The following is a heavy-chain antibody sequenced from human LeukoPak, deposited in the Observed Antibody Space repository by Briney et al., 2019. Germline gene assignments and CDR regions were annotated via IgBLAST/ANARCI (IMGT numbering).Heavy chain of an antibody. CDR2: ISGSGGST. CDR3: TRGPPGLTVTYFQH. V-gene: IGHV3-23*01. CDR1: GFTFSSYA. D-gene: IGHD4-11*01. Sequence: GGSLRLSCAASGFTFSSYAMSWVRQAPGKGLEWVSAISGSGGSTYYADSVKGRFTISRDNSKNTLYLQMNSLKTEDTAVYYCTRGPPGLTVTYFQHWGQGTLVTVSS. J-gene: IGHJ1*01.